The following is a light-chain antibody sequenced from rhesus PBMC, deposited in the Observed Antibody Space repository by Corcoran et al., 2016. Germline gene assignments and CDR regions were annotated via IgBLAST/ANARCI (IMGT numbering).Light chain of an antibody. J-gene: IGKJ4*01. CDR1: ENVNNY. CDR2: KAS. V-gene: IGKV1-74*01. Sequence: DIQMTQSPSSLSASVGDRVTITCRASENVNNYLHWYQKKPGKAPKLLTYKASTLQSGVPSRFSGSGSGTDFTLTISSLQPEDFAPYYCQHSYGTPLTFGGGTKVELK. CDR3: QHSYGTPLT.